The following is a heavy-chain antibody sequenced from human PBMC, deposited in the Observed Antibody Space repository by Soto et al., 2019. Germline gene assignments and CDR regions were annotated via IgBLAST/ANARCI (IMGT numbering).Heavy chain of an antibody. CDR2: IVTAGDT. J-gene: IGHJ4*02. D-gene: IGHD6-19*01. CDR3: ARGSTVAEFDY. V-gene: IGHV3-13*01. CDR1: GFTFSSYD. Sequence: EVQLVESGGGLVQPGGSLRLSCAASGFTFSSYDMHWVRQATGKGLVWVSAIVTAGDTYYPGSVKGRFTISRENAKNSLYLQMNSLRAEDTAVYYCARGSTVAEFDYWGQGTLVTVSS.